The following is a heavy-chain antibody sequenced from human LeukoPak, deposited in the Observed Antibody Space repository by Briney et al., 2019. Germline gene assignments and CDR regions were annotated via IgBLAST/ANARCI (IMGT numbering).Heavy chain of an antibody. D-gene: IGHD6-25*01. CDR3: ARALGRTFSGPFDY. J-gene: IGHJ4*02. CDR1: GFTFSHYG. V-gene: IGHV3-33*01. Sequence: GRSLRLSCATSGFTFSHYGMHWVRQAPGKGLEWVAVIWNDGSNKYYGDSVKGRFTISRDNSKNTLYLQMNSLRAEDTAVYYCARALGRTFSGPFDYWGQGTLVTVSS. CDR2: IWNDGSNK.